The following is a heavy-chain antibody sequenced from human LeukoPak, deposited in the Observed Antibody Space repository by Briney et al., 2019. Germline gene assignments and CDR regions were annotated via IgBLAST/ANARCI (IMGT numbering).Heavy chain of an antibody. J-gene: IGHJ4*02. Sequence: GGSLRLSCAASGLTFNRSWLIWVRQAPGRGLEWVANMDPSGSQKRYVDSVKGRFTISKDNPGTSLYLEMNSLRTEDTAIYYCAIWASGNYWGQGTLVTVSS. CDR1: GLTFNRSW. D-gene: IGHD3-10*01. CDR3: AIWASGNY. V-gene: IGHV3-7*01. CDR2: MDPSGSQK.